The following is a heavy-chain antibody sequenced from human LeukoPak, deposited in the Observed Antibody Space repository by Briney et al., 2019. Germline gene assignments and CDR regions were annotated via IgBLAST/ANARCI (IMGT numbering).Heavy chain of an antibody. V-gene: IGHV1-2*04. Sequence: EASVKVSCKASGYTFTNYTLNWVRQAPGQGLEWMGWINPNSGGTNYAQKFQGWVTMTRDTSISTAYMELSRLRSDDTAVYYCARDRDQYGYALLDYWGQGTLVTVSS. CDR3: ARDRDQYGYALLDY. D-gene: IGHD5-18*01. J-gene: IGHJ4*02. CDR2: INPNSGGT. CDR1: GYTFTNYT.